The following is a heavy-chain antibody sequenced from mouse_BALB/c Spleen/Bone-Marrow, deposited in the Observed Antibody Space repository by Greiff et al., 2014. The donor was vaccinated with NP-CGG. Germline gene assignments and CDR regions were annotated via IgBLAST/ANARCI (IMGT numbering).Heavy chain of an antibody. CDR1: GYSFTGYT. CDR3: ARGPPLYYDYGFDY. D-gene: IGHD2-4*01. V-gene: IGHV1-18*01. J-gene: IGHJ2*01. CDR2: INPYNGGT. Sequence: EVQLKESGPELVKPGASMKISCKASGYSFTGYTMNWVKQSHGKNLEWIGLINPYNGGTRYNQKFKGKATLTVDKSSSTAYMELLSLTSEDSAVYYCARGPPLYYDYGFDYWGQGTTLTVSS.